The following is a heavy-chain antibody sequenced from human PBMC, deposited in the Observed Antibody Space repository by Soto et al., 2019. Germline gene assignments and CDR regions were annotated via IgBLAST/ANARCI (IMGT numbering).Heavy chain of an antibody. D-gene: IGHD1-7*01. V-gene: IGHV4-39*01. J-gene: IGHJ5*02. CDR2: IYYSGST. CDR3: VRQGLELRNWFDP. Sequence: SETLSLTCTVSGGSISSSSYYWGWIRQPPGKGLEWIGSIYYSGSTYYNPSLKSRVTISVDTSKNQFSLKLSSVTAADTAVYYCVRQGLELRNWFDPWGQGTLVTVSS. CDR1: GGSISSSSYY.